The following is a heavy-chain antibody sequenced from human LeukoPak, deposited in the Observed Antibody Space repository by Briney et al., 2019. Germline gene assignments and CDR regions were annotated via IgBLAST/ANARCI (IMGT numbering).Heavy chain of an antibody. J-gene: IGHJ6*03. Sequence: GGSLRLSCAASGFTFSSYGMSWVRQAPGKGLEWVSAISGSGGSTYYADSVKGRFTISRDNSKNTLYLQMNSLRAEDTAVYYCARALSMVRGVHYYYMDVWGKGTTVTVSS. CDR3: ARALSMVRGVHYYYMDV. CDR2: ISGSGGST. V-gene: IGHV3-23*01. D-gene: IGHD3-10*01. CDR1: GFTFSSYG.